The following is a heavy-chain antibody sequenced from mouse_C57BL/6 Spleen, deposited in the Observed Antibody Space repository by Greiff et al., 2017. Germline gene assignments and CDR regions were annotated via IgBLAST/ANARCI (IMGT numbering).Heavy chain of an antibody. CDR3: ARPLYYGSSYNYFDY. CDR1: GYSFTGYY. CDR2: INPSTGGT. V-gene: IGHV1-42*01. J-gene: IGHJ2*01. D-gene: IGHD1-1*01. Sequence: VQLQQSGPELVKPGASVKISCKASGYSFTGYYMNWVKQSPEKSLEWIGEINPSTGGTTYNQMFKAKATLTVDKSSSTAYMQLKSLTSEDSAVYYCARPLYYGSSYNYFDYWGQGTTLTVSS.